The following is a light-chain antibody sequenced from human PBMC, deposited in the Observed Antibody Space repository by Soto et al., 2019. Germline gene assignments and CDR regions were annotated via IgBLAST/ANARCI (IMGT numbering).Light chain of an antibody. J-gene: IGKJ1*01. V-gene: IGKV1-5*01. Sequence: DIQMTQSPSTLSGSVGDRFTIACRASQSISSWLAWYQQKPGKAPKLLIYDASSLESGVPSRFSGSGSGTEFTLTITGLQPEDVATYYCQNYNSAPWTFGQGTKVDI. CDR1: QSISSW. CDR2: DAS. CDR3: QNYNSAPWT.